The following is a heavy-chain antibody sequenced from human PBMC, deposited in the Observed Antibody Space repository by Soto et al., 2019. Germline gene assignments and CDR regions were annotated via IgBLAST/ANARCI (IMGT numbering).Heavy chain of an antibody. D-gene: IGHD2-21*02. CDR2: IGASGDIR. Sequence: GGSLRLSCAASGFSFTNFAMSWVRQDPGKGLEWVAGIGASGDIRWYADSVKGRLSISRDNSKNTLYLQLNSLRFEDTAVYYCAKDDFTDRGDDYFDYWGPGTLVTVSS. CDR1: GFSFTNFA. CDR3: AKDDFTDRGDDYFDY. J-gene: IGHJ4*02. V-gene: IGHV3-23*01.